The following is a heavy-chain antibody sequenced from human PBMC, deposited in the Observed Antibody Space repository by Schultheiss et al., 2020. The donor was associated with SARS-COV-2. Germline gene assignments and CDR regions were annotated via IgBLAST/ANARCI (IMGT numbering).Heavy chain of an antibody. D-gene: IGHD2-15*01. CDR3: TKASHYCGGGTCYLTAFDS. Sequence: GESLKISCAASGFTFSSYGMHWVRQAPGKGLEWVAVIWYDGSNKYYADSVKGRFTISRDNSKNTLYLQMNSLRTEDTALYYCTKASHYCGGGTCYLTAFDSWAQGTLVTVSS. J-gene: IGHJ4*02. CDR1: GFTFSSYG. V-gene: IGHV3-33*06. CDR2: IWYDGSNK.